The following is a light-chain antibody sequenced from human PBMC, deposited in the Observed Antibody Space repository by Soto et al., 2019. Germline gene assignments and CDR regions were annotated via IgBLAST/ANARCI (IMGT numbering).Light chain of an antibody. V-gene: IGLV2-11*01. CDR3: CSRAVTSTSV. Sequence: QSALTQPRSVSGSPGQSVTISCTGTSSDVGAYNYVSWYQQHPGKAPKLMIYDVTKRPSGVPDRFSGSKSGNTASLTISGLQAEDEADYHCCSRAVTSTSVFGGGTKLTVL. CDR2: DVT. CDR1: SSDVGAYNY. J-gene: IGLJ2*01.